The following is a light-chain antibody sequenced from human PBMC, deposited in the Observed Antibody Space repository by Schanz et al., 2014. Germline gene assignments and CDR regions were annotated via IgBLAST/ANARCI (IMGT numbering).Light chain of an antibody. J-gene: IGKJ1*01. CDR3: QQYDNWPPWT. CDR2: GAS. Sequence: EIVLTQSPGTLSLSPGERATLSCRASQSVSSSYLVWYQQKPGQAPRLLIYGASTRATGIPARFSGSGSGTEFTLTISSLQSEDFALYYCQQYDNWPPWTFGQGTKVEIK. V-gene: IGKV3-15*01. CDR1: QSVSSSY.